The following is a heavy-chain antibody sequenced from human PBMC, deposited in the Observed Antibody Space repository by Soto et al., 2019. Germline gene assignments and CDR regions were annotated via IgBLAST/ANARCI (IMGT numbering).Heavy chain of an antibody. CDR1: GYRFTSYT. D-gene: IGHD2-2*01. CDR3: ARADCGSTSCSLGFDP. J-gene: IGHJ5*02. CDR2: INVGSGNA. V-gene: IGHV1-3*01. Sequence: ASVKVSCKASGYRFTSYTMHWVRQAPGQRLERMGWINVGSGNAKYSQRFQDRVTITRDTSASTAYMELSSLRPEDTAVYYCARADCGSTSCSLGFDPWGQGTLVTVSS.